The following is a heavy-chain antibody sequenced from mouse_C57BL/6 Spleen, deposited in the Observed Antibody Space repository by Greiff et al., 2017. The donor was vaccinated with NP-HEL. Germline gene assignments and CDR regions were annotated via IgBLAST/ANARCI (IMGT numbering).Heavy chain of an antibody. Sequence: QVQLQQSGAELAKPGASVKLSCKVSGYTFTSYWVHWVKQRPGQGLEWIGYINPSSGYTKYNQKFKDKATLTADKSSSTAYMQLSSLTYEDSAVYYCASGIYYDYDGFAYWGQGTLVTVSA. V-gene: IGHV1-7*01. CDR1: GYTFTSYW. CDR3: ASGIYYDYDGFAY. D-gene: IGHD2-4*01. CDR2: INPSSGYT. J-gene: IGHJ3*01.